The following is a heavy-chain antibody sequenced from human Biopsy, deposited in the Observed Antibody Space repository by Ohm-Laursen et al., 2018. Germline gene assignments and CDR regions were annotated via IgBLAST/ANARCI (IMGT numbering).Heavy chain of an antibody. CDR2: IHYSGNT. Sequence: SDTLSLTCTVSGVSINTGGYYWTWIRQHPGTGLGWIGYIHYSGNTLYNPSLKSRLTISVDTSRNQFSLKLTSVTAADTALYYCTRAGGGKIYGLWGQGTLVTVSS. V-gene: IGHV4-31*03. CDR1: GVSINTGGYY. CDR3: TRAGGGKIYGL. J-gene: IGHJ4*02. D-gene: IGHD3-16*01.